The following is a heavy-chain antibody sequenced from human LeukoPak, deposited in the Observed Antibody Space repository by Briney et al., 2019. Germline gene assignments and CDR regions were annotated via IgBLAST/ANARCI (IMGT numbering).Heavy chain of an antibody. CDR2: VYFSGST. CDR3: ARHKSSGSYPLDY. CDR1: GGSISSYY. D-gene: IGHD3-22*01. V-gene: IGHV4-59*08. J-gene: IGHJ4*02. Sequence: SETLSLTCTVSGGSISSYYWSWIRQPPGKRLEWIGHVYFSGSTNYNPSLESRVTISVDTSKNQFSLTLSSVTAADTAVYYCARHKSSGSYPLDYWGQGILVTVSS.